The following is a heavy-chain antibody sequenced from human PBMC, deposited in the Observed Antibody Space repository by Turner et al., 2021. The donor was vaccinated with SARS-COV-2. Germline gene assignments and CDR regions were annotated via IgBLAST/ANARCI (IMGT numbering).Heavy chain of an antibody. V-gene: IGHV4-39*01. CDR2: IYYSDIT. CDR3: ARLMDTAMDYYGMDF. Sequence: QLQLQEQGPGLVQTSETLSLTCTVSGGSISSSTYYWGWIRQPPGKGLEWIGSIYYSDITYYNPSLKILFTISLDTSKNHFSLKLSSLTSADTAVYYSARLMDTAMDYYGMDFCGQGTTVTVSS. CDR1: GGSISSSTYY. J-gene: IGHJ6*02. D-gene: IGHD5-18*01.